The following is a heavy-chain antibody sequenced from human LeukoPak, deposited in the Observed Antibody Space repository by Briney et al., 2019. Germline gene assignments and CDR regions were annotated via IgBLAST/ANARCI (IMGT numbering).Heavy chain of an antibody. CDR2: ISSSSSYI. CDR3: ARWYYYDTSGYYHGFDY. J-gene: IGHJ4*02. CDR1: GFTFSSYS. V-gene: IGHV3-21*01. D-gene: IGHD3-22*01. Sequence: PGGSLRLSCAASGFTFSSYSMSWVRQAPGKGLEWVSSISSSSSYIYYADPVKGRFTISRDNAKNSLYLQMTRLRAEDTAVYYCARWYYYDTSGYYHGFDYWGQGTLVTVSS.